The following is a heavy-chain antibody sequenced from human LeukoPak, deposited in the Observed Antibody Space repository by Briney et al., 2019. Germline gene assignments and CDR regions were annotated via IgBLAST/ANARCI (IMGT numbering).Heavy chain of an antibody. D-gene: IGHD2-15*01. J-gene: IGHJ4*02. CDR3: ANRYCSGGSCSSY. CDR1: GFTFSDYY. CDR2: ISVSGGTT. Sequence: GGSLRLSCAASGFTFSDYYMSWVRQAPGKGLEWVSGISVSGGTTYYADSVEGRFTVSRDNSKNTLYLQMNSPKAEDTAVYYCANRYCSGGSCSSYWGQGTLVIVSS. V-gene: IGHV3-23*01.